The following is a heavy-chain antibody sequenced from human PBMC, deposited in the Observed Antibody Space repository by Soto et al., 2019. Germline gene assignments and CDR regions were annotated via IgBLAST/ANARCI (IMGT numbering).Heavy chain of an antibody. CDR1: GFTLGGYA. J-gene: IGHJ6*03. Sequence: EVQLAESGGGLAQPGGSRRLSWAASGFTLGGYAWDWVARAPGRGREYVSGISSNGVGTYYANSVQGRFTISRDNSKNTVYLQMGSLRPEDMAVYYCARRARPDFYYMDVWGKGTTVTVSS. CDR2: ISSNGVGT. CDR3: ARRARPDFYYMDV. D-gene: IGHD6-6*01. V-gene: IGHV3-64*01.